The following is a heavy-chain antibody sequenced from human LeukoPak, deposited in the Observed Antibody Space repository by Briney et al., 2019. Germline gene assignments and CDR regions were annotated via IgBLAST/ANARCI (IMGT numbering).Heavy chain of an antibody. D-gene: IGHD6-13*01. CDR2: ISGSGGST. J-gene: IGHJ4*02. CDR3: AKDPGQQQLVPPDY. CDR1: GFTFSSYA. Sequence: GGSLRLSCAASGFTFSSYAMSWVRQAPGKGLEWVSAISGSGGSTYYADPVKGRFTISRDNPKNTLYLQMNSLRAEDTAVYYCAKDPGQQQLVPPDYWGQGTLVTVSS. V-gene: IGHV3-23*01.